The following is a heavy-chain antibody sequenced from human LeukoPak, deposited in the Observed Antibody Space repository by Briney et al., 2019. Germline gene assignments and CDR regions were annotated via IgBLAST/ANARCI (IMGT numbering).Heavy chain of an antibody. Sequence: GASVKVSCKASGYTFTSYGIIWVRQAPGQGLEWMGWISTYNGNTNYAQKIQGRVTMTTDTSTSTAYMELRSLRSDDTAVYYCASMVRGVYYFDYWGQGTLVTVSS. V-gene: IGHV1-18*01. CDR2: ISTYNGNT. CDR1: GYTFTSYG. D-gene: IGHD3-10*01. CDR3: ASMVRGVYYFDY. J-gene: IGHJ4*02.